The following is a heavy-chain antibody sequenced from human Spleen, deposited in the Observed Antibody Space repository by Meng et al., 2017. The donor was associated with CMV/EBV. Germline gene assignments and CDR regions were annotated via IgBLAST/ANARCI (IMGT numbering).Heavy chain of an antibody. J-gene: IGHJ4*02. CDR2: SNPKSGGT. D-gene: IGHD6-13*01. V-gene: IGHV1-2*02. CDR1: GYPFSDYF. Sequence: ASVKVSCKASGYPFSDYFMYCVRQAPGKGLEWMGWSNPKSGGTNYGKKFQGRVTMTRDTSISTAYMELRSLSSDDTAVYYCTRPPHLDYTSSWSFDYWGQGTLVTVSS. CDR3: TRPPHLDYTSSWSFDY.